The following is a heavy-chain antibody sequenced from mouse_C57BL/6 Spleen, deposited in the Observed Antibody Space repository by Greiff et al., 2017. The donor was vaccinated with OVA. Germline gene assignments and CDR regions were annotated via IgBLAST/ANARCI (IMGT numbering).Heavy chain of an antibody. J-gene: IGHJ4*01. V-gene: IGHV14-1*01. D-gene: IGHD2-3*01. Sequence: VQLQQSGAELVRPGASVKLSCTASGFNIKDYYMHWVKQRPEQGLEWIGRIDPEDGDTEYAPKFQGKATMTADTSSNTAYLQLSSLTSEDTAVYYCTRGLLRYAMDYWGQGTSVTVSS. CDR1: GFNIKDYY. CDR2: IDPEDGDT. CDR3: TRGLLRYAMDY.